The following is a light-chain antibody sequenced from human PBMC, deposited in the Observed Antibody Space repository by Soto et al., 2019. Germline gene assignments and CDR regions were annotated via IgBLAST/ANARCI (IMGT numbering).Light chain of an antibody. CDR3: QQYNNWPQL. Sequence: EIVMTLSPATLSVSPGERATLSCRASQSVSSNLAWYQQKPGQAPRLLIYGASTRATGIPARFSGSGSGTEFTLTISSLQSEDFAVYYCQQYNNWPQLFGQGTKV. V-gene: IGKV3-15*01. CDR1: QSVSSN. J-gene: IGKJ1*01. CDR2: GAS.